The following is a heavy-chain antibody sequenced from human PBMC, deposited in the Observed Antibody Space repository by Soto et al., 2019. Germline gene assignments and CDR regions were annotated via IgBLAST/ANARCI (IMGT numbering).Heavy chain of an antibody. D-gene: IGHD3-10*01. V-gene: IGHV4-30-4*01. CDR1: GGSISSGDYY. CDR2: IYYSGST. Sequence: SETLSLTCTVSGGSISSGDYYWSWIRQPPGKGLEWIGYIYYSGSTYYNPSLKSRVTISVYTSKNQFSLKLSSVTAADTAVYYCARGSMVRGEDAFDIWGQGTMVTVSS. J-gene: IGHJ3*02. CDR3: ARGSMVRGEDAFDI.